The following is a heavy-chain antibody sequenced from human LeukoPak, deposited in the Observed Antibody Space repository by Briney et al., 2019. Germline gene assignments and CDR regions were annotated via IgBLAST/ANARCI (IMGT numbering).Heavy chain of an antibody. CDR1: GYTFTSYA. Sequence: ASVKVSCKASGYTFTSYAMHWVRQAPGQRLEWMGWINAGNGNTKYSQKFQGRVTITRDTSASTAYMELSSLRSEDTAVYYCARSEAAAGNFGYFDYWGQGTLVTVPS. CDR3: ARSEAAAGNFGYFDY. CDR2: INAGNGNT. D-gene: IGHD6-13*01. V-gene: IGHV1-3*01. J-gene: IGHJ4*02.